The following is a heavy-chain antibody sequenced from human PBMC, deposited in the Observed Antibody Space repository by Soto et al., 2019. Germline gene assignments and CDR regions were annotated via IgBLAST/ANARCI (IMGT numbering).Heavy chain of an antibody. V-gene: IGHV3-23*01. CDR3: AKDLPTPGSSYHNY. CDR2: ISGTGGST. Sequence: PGVCLRRSCSASAFTFSSYAMSWYRHTRGNGLDWVSAISGTGGSTYYADSVKCWFTISRDNSKNSLYLQMNSLRDEDTAVYSCAKDLPTPGSSYHNYWGQGTLVTVSS. CDR1: AFTFSSYA. D-gene: IGHD2-2*01. J-gene: IGHJ4*02.